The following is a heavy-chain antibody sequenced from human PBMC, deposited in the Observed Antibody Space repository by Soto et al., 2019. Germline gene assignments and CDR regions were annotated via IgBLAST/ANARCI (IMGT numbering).Heavy chain of an antibody. V-gene: IGHV4-61*01. CDR3: AMTTVTYPGYFDF. CDR2: IYYSGST. CDR1: GGSVSSGSYY. Sequence: SETLSLTCTVYGGSVSSGSYYWSWIRQPPGKGLEWIGYIYYSGSTNYNPSLKSRVTISVDTSKNQFSLRLSSVTAADTAMYYCAMTTVTYPGYFDFWGQGALVTVSS. J-gene: IGHJ4*02. D-gene: IGHD4-17*01.